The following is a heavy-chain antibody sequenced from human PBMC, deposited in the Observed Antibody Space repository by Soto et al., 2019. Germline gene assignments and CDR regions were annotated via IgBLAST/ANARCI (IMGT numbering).Heavy chain of an antibody. D-gene: IGHD1-26*01. CDR2: ISYDGSNK. CDR1: GFTFSRYA. Sequence: GGSLRLSCAASGFTFSRYAMHWVRQAPGKGVEGVAVISYDGSNKYYADSVKGRFTISRDNSKNTLYLQMNSLRAEDTAVYYCARVVLSYFDYWGQGTLVTVSS. J-gene: IGHJ4*02. V-gene: IGHV3-30-3*01. CDR3: ARVVLSYFDY.